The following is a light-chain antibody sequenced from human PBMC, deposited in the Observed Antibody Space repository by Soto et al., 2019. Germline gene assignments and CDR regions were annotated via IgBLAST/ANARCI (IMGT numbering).Light chain of an antibody. CDR1: SSDVGGYNY. J-gene: IGLJ3*02. CDR3: SSFTSSASLEV. CDR2: EVT. Sequence: QSVLTQPASVSGSPGQSITISCTGTSSDVGGYNYVSWYQLHPGKAPKLIIYEVTNQPSGVSNRFSGSKSGNTASLTISGLQAEDEADYYCSSFTSSASLEVFGGGTKVTVL. V-gene: IGLV2-14*01.